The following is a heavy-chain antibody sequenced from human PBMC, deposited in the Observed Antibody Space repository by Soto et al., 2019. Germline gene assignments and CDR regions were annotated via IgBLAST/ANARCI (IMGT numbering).Heavy chain of an antibody. CDR2: VYHNGGA. J-gene: IGHJ5*01. CDR1: GVSTHHSHSF. CDR3: GRVVEGGTRLSDPDS. Sequence: YENLYLHCTVCGVSTHHSHSFWDWISQHHGQRLEYIGSVYHNGGAHYDSSRKSRVTTSDDTAHNQVSLRMSSLTAADTAVYYCGRVVEGGTRLSDPDSWG. D-gene: IGHD2-21*01. V-gene: IGHV4-39*01.